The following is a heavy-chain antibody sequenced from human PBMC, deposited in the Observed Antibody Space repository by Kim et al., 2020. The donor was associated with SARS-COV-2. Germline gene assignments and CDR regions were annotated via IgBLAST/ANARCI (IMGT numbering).Heavy chain of an antibody. Sequence: SQTLSLTCAISGDRVSSSSAAWNWIRQSPSRGLEWLGRTYYRSKWYKDYAVSVKSRITINPDTSKNQFSLQLNSVTPEDTAVYYCARDHSSSWSWFDPWGHGTLVTVSS. V-gene: IGHV6-1*01. CDR1: GDRVSSSSAA. D-gene: IGHD6-13*01. CDR3: ARDHSSSWSWFDP. CDR2: TYYRSKWYK. J-gene: IGHJ5*02.